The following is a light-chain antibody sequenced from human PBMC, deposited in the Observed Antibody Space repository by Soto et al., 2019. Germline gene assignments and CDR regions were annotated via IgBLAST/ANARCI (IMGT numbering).Light chain of an antibody. V-gene: IGKV3-20*01. CDR1: QSVSSSY. Sequence: EIVLTQSPGTLSLSPGERATLSCRASQSVSSSYLAWYQQKPGQAPRLLISCASSRATGIPDRFSGSGSGTDFTLTISRLEPEDFAVYYCQQYGSSPTFGQGTKVEIK. CDR2: CAS. CDR3: QQYGSSPT. J-gene: IGKJ1*01.